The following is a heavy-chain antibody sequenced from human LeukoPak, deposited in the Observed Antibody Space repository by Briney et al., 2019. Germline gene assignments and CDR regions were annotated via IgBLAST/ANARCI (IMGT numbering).Heavy chain of an antibody. CDR2: IYYSGST. CDR1: GGSISSGSHY. J-gene: IGHJ3*02. Sequence: PSETLSLTCIVSGGSISSGSHYWSWIRQPPGKGLEWIGYIYYSGSTNYNPSLKSRVTISVDTSKNQFSLKLSSVTAADTAVYYCARGKLGMEAFDIWGQGTMVTVSS. V-gene: IGHV4-61*01. D-gene: IGHD7-27*01. CDR3: ARGKLGMEAFDI.